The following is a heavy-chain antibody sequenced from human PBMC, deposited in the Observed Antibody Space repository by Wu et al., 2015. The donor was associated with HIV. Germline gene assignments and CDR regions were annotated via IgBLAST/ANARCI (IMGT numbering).Heavy chain of an antibody. J-gene: IGHJ6*03. D-gene: IGHD3-22*01. V-gene: IGHV1-24*01. CDR2: FDFKYGET. CDR3: ARGGLAYDSSGYYPWNYTDV. Sequence: QVHLVQSGAEVKKPGASVKVSCKVSGYTLTKLPMHWVRQVPGKGLEWMGGFDFKYGETIYAQKFQGRVTITADESTSTAYMELSSLRSEDTAVYYCARGGLAYDSSGYYPWNYTDVWGKGTTVTVSS. CDR1: GYTLTKLP.